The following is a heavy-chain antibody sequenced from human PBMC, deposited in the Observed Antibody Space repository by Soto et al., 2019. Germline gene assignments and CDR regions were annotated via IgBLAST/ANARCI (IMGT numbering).Heavy chain of an antibody. Sequence: ASVKVSCKASGYTFNTHGISWVRQAPGQGLEWMGWISTYNGNTNYAQKLQGRVTMSTDTSTTTAYMELRSLRSDDTAVYYCARISGSYYDYWGQGTLVTVSS. J-gene: IGHJ4*02. V-gene: IGHV1-18*01. CDR3: ARISGSYYDY. CDR2: ISTYNGNT. CDR1: GYTFNTHG. D-gene: IGHD1-26*01.